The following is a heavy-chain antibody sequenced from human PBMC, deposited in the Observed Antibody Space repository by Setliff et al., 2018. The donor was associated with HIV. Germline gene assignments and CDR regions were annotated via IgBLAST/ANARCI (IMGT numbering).Heavy chain of an antibody. D-gene: IGHD3-10*01. CDR3: AKDRRYYYGSGSYAAET. J-gene: IGHJ5*02. CDR2: ISGSGIGS. CDR1: GFTFSSYG. V-gene: IGHV3-23*01. Sequence: LRLSCAASGFTFSSYGMHWVRQAPGKGLEWVSAISGSGIGSYYPDSVKGRFTISRDNSKNTLFLQMNSLRAEDTAVYYCAKDRRYYYGSGSYAAETWGQGTLVTVSS.